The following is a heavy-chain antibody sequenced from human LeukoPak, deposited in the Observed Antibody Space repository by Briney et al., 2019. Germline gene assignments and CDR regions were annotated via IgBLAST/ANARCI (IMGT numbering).Heavy chain of an antibody. Sequence: GGSLRLSCAAPGFPFSAYAMSWVRQAPGKGLEWVSVISASGDTTYYADSVKGRFTISRDNAKNSLYLQMNSLRVEDTAVYYCARLQYSSSWYFDYWGQGTLVTVSS. CDR1: GFPFSAYA. CDR3: ARLQYSSSWYFDY. V-gene: IGHV3-23*01. CDR2: ISASGDTT. J-gene: IGHJ4*02. D-gene: IGHD6-13*01.